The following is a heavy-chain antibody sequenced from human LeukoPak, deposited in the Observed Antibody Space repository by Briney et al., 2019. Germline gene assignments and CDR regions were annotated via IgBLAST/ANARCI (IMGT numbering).Heavy chain of an antibody. J-gene: IGHJ4*02. V-gene: IGHV4-38-2*02. CDR2: INHSWST. Sequence: SETLSLTCTVSGYSISNNFYWAWIRQSPGKGLEWIVSINHSWSTYYNPSLKSRVTISVDTSKNQFSLKMSSVTAADTAVYYCARMTSSGWYAAGYYFDYWGQGTLVTVSS. D-gene: IGHD6-19*01. CDR3: ARMTSSGWYAAGYYFDY. CDR1: GYSISNNFY.